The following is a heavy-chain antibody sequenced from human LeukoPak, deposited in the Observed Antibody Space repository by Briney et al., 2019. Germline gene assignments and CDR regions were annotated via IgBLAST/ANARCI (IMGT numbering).Heavy chain of an antibody. CDR1: GGSISSYY. CDR2: IYYSGST. CDR3: ARGGSGGGYDYVDY. D-gene: IGHD5-12*01. Sequence: SETLPLTCTVSGGSISSYYWSWIRQPPGKGLEWIGYIYYSGSTNYNPSLKSRVTISVDTSKNQFSLKLSSVTAADTAVYYCARGGSGGGYDYVDYWGQGTLVTVSS. J-gene: IGHJ4*02. V-gene: IGHV4-59*01.